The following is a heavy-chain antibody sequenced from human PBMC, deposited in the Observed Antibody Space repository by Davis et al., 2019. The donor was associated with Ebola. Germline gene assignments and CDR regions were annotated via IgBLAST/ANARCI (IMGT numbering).Heavy chain of an antibody. D-gene: IGHD3-3*01. Sequence: GESLKISCAASGFTFSSYGMHWVRQAPGKGLEWVAVISYDGSNKYYADSVKGRFTISRDNSKNTLYLQMNSLRAEDTAVYYCARDLTLRLLDPYYSHYGMDVWGKGTTVTVAS. CDR1: GFTFSSYG. J-gene: IGHJ6*04. CDR2: ISYDGSNK. V-gene: IGHV3-30*03. CDR3: ARDLTLRLLDPYYSHYGMDV.